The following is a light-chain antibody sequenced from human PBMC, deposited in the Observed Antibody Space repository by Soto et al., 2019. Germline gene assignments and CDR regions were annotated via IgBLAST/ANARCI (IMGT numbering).Light chain of an antibody. Sequence: SVLTQPASVSGSPGQSITISCVGTSSDVGRYTYVSWYQQYPGKAPKLIIYDVYNRPSGVSNRFSGSKSGNTASLTISGLQAEDEADYYCTSYTSASTPYVFGSGTKLTVL. CDR1: SSDVGRYTY. V-gene: IGLV2-14*01. CDR3: TSYTSASTPYV. CDR2: DVY. J-gene: IGLJ1*01.